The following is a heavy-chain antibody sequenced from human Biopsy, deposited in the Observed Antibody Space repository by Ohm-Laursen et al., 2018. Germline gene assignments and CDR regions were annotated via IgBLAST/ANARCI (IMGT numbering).Heavy chain of an antibody. CDR1: GGSIISYY. D-gene: IGHD3-3*01. CDR3: ARTPRDSFWSGSYKRGLWFDP. V-gene: IGHV4-59*01. Sequence: SETLSLTCSVSGGSIISYYWTWIRQPPGRGLECIGHVYNGGITNYNPSLKSRVTISKDTSKNQFSLQVNSVTAADTAVYYCARTPRDSFWSGSYKRGLWFDPWGQGTLVIVSS. J-gene: IGHJ5*02. CDR2: VYNGGIT.